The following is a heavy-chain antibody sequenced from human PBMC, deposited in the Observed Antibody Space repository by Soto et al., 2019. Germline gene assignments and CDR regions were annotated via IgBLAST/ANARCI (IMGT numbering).Heavy chain of an antibody. D-gene: IGHD2-15*01. CDR1: GFSFSNYW. V-gene: IGHV3-7*01. J-gene: IGHJ4*01. CDR2: IKAGGSEK. CDR3: ARVVVVGAKALNY. Sequence: GSLRLSCAASGFSFSNYWMTWVRQAPGKGLEWVANIKAGGSEKNYVDSVQGRFTISRDNAKNSLYLQMNSLRVADTAVYFCARVVVVGAKALNYWGQGALVTVSS.